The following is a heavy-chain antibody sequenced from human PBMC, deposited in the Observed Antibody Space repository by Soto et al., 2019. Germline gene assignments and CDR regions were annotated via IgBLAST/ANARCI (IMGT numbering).Heavy chain of an antibody. V-gene: IGHV4-31*03. CDR3: ARAWVSSSTYYFQFDY. CDR2: IYDSGTT. J-gene: IGHJ4*02. CDR1: GASISSGGYY. Sequence: PSETLSLTCTVSGASISSGGYYWSWIRQHPGKGLEWLGYIYDSGTTYYNPSLESRLAISVDTSKDQFSLKLTSVTAADTAVYYCARAWVSSSTYYFQFDYWGQGTLVTVS. D-gene: IGHD3-22*01.